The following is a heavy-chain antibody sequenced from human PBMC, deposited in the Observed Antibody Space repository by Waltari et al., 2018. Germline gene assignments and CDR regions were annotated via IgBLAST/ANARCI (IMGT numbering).Heavy chain of an antibody. CDR1: GGTFSSYA. V-gene: IGHV1-69*08. Sequence: QVQLVQSGAEVKKPGSSVKVSCKASGGTFSSYAISWVRQAPGQGLEWMGRISPIFGTANYAQKFQGRVTITADKSTSTAYMELSSLRSEDTAVYYCARDPVRLGDYGPWGQGTLVTVSS. J-gene: IGHJ4*02. CDR2: ISPIFGTA. D-gene: IGHD4-17*01. CDR3: ARDPVRLGDYGP.